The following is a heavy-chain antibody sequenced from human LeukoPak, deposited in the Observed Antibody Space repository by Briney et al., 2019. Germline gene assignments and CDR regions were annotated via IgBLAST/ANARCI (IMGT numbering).Heavy chain of an antibody. CDR1: GYTFTSYG. Sequence: ASVKVSCKASGYTFTSYGISWVRQAPGQGLEWMGIINPSGGSTSYAQKFQGRVTMTRDMSTSTVYMELSSLRSEDTAVYYCARGSSGWYVPEPYYYMDVWGKGTTVTVSS. D-gene: IGHD6-19*01. J-gene: IGHJ6*03. CDR3: ARGSSGWYVPEPYYYMDV. CDR2: INPSGGST. V-gene: IGHV1-46*01.